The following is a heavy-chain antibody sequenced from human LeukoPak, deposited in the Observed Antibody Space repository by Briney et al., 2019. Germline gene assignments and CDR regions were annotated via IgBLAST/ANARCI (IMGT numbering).Heavy chain of an antibody. J-gene: IGHJ4*02. CDR2: IKPDGSDM. D-gene: IGHD3-16*01. CDR1: GGSISSYY. V-gene: IGHV3-7*01. Sequence: ETLSLTCTVSGGSISSYYWSWIRQPPGKGLEWVANIKPDGSDMYYVDSVKGRFTVSRDNARNSLYLQMNSLRAEDTAVYYCAKGGDHWGQGTLVTVSS. CDR3: AKGGDH.